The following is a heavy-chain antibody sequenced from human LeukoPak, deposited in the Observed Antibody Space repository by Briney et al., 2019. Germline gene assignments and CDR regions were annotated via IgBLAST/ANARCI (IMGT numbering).Heavy chain of an antibody. V-gene: IGHV3-7*01. CDR3: AREEGGDSSGWALDY. J-gene: IGHJ4*01. Sequence: PGGSLRLSCAASGFTFSSYWMSWVRQAPGKGLEWLANIKQDGSEKYYVDSVKGRFTISRDNAKNSLYLQTTSLRAEDTAVYYCAREEGGDSSGWALDYWGQGTLVTVSS. CDR1: GFTFSSYW. CDR2: IKQDGSEK. D-gene: IGHD6-19*01.